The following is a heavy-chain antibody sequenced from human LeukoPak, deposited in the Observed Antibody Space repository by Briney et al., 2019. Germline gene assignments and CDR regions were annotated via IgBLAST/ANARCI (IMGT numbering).Heavy chain of an antibody. D-gene: IGHD3-3*01. CDR3: ARAYYDFWSGYRSYYYMDV. V-gene: IGHV4-59*01. Sequence: SETLSLTCTVSRGSISSYYWSWIRQPPGKGLEWIGYIYYSGSTNYNPSLKSRVTISVDTSKNQFSLKLSSVTAADTAVYYCARAYYDFWSGYRSYYYMDVWGKGTTVTVSS. CDR1: RGSISSYY. J-gene: IGHJ6*03. CDR2: IYYSGST.